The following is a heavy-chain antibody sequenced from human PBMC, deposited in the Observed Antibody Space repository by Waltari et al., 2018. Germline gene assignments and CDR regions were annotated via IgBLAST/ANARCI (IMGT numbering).Heavy chain of an antibody. CDR1: GFTFSNAC. CDR2: IKSKTDGGTT. D-gene: IGHD6-13*01. J-gene: IGHJ4*02. Sequence: EVQLVESGGGLVKPGGSLRLSCVASGFTFSNACMSWVRQAPGKGGEVVGRIKSKTDGGTTDYAARVKGRFTISRDDSKNTLYLQMNSLKTEDTAVYYCTTTSFVEQQLVLGWDYWGQGTLVTVSS. CDR3: TTTSFVEQQLVLGWDY. V-gene: IGHV3-15*01.